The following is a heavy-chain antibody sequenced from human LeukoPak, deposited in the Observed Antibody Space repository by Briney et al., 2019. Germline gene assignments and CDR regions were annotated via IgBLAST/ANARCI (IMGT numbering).Heavy chain of an antibody. V-gene: IGHV1-69*04. CDR2: IIPIFGIA. CDR3: ARDSGYSYGYYFDY. Sequence: SVKVSCKASGGTFSSYAISWVRQAPGQGLEWMGRIIPIFGIANYAQKFQGRVTITVDKSTSTAYMELSSLRSEDTAVYYCARDSGYSYGYYFDYWGQGTLVTVSS. CDR1: GGTFSSYA. D-gene: IGHD5-18*01. J-gene: IGHJ4*02.